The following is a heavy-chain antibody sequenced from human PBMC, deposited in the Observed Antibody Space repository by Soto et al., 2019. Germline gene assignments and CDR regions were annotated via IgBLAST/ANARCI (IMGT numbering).Heavy chain of an antibody. D-gene: IGHD6-19*01. CDR1: GFTLNNYA. CDR3: ARDLYSSGWYNYFDP. CDR2: ISYDGSAT. Sequence: PGGSLRLSCAASGFTLNNYAIHWVRQAPGKGLEWVTMISYDGSATYYADSVKGRFTISRDNSKDTVYLQMNTLRGEDTAMYYWARDLYSSGWYNYFDPWGQGTLVTVSS. V-gene: IGHV3-30*03. J-gene: IGHJ5*02.